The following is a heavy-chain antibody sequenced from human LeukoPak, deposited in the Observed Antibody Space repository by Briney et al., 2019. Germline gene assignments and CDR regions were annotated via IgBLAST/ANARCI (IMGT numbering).Heavy chain of an antibody. J-gene: IGHJ4*02. CDR3: ARGIAARPDY. CDR2: INPNSGGT. CDR1: GYTFTGYY. D-gene: IGHD6-6*01. V-gene: IGHV1-2*06. Sequence: GASVKVSCKASGYTFTGYYIHWVRQAPGQGLEWMGRINPNSGGTNYAQKFQGRVTMTRDTYISTVYMELSRLRSDGTAVCYCARGIAARPDYWGQGTLVTVSS.